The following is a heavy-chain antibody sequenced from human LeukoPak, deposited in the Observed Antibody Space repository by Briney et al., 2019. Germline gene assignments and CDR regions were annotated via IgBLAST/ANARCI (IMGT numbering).Heavy chain of an antibody. Sequence: SETLSLTCTVSGCSISSGGYYWSWIRQHPGKDLEWIGSIYYSGSTYYNPSLKSRVTISVDTSKNQFSLKLSSVTAGDTAVYYRARGRSGITMVREAPPHYFDHWGQGTLVTVSS. D-gene: IGHD3-10*01. J-gene: IGHJ4*02. CDR3: ARGRSGITMVREAPPHYFDH. CDR1: GCSISSGGYY. V-gene: IGHV4-31*03. CDR2: IYYSGST.